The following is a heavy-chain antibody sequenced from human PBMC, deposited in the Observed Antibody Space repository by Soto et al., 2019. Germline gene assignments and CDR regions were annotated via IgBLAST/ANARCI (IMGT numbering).Heavy chain of an antibody. J-gene: IGHJ6*02. CDR1: GFTFDDYA. CDR2: ISWNSGSI. CDR3: AKSVGSSSTYYAMDV. V-gene: IGHV3-9*01. Sequence: LRLSCAASGFTFDDYAMHWVRQAPGKGLEWVSGISWNSGSIGYADSVKGRFTISRDNAKNSLYLQMNSLRAEDTALYYCAKSVGSSSTYYAMDVWGQGTTVTVSS. D-gene: IGHD6-6*01.